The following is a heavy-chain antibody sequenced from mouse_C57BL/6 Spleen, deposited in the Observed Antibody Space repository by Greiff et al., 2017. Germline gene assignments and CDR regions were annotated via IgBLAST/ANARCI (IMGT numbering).Heavy chain of an antibody. J-gene: IGHJ2*01. CDR3: ASPYPYYFDY. Sequence: VQLQESGPELVKPGASVKISCKASGYAFSSSWMNWVKQRPGKGLEWIGRIYPGDGDTNYNGKFKGKATLTADKSSSTAYMQLSSLTSEDSAVYFCASPYPYYFDYWGQGTTLTVSS. CDR2: IYPGDGDT. CDR1: GYAFSSSW. V-gene: IGHV1-82*01. D-gene: IGHD5-1-1*01.